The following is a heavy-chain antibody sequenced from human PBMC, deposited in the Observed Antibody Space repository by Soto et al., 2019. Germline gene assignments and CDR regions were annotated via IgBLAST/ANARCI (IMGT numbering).Heavy chain of an antibody. D-gene: IGHD4-17*01. CDR2: VSWNSGNL. Sequence: EVQLLESGGGLVQPGRSLRLSCADSGFTFDDYAMHWVRQGPGKGLEWVSSVSWNSGNLGYADSVKGRFSISRDNAKNTLYPQMNSLRGEDTAFYSCAKIAATTVFAFNDYWGKGTLLTVSS. CDR3: AKIAATTVFAFNDY. J-gene: IGHJ4*02. CDR1: GFTFDDYA. V-gene: IGHV3-9*01.